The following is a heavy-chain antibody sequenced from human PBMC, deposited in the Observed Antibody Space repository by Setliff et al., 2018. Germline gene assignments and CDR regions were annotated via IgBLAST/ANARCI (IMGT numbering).Heavy chain of an antibody. CDR2: ISAYNGNT. J-gene: IGHJ5*02. D-gene: IGHD2-15*01. Sequence: ASVKVSCKASGYTFTSYGISWVRQAPGQGLEWMGWISAYNGNTNYAQKLQGRVTMTTDTSTNTAYMEVRSLGSDDTAMYYCARAVGYCSGWSWEGWFDPWGQGTLVTVSS. V-gene: IGHV1-18*01. CDR3: ARAVGYCSGWSWEGWFDP. CDR1: GYTFTSYG.